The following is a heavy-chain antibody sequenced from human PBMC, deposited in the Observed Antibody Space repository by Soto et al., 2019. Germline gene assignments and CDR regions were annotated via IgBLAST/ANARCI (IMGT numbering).Heavy chain of an antibody. CDR3: ARAYDILTGYPGGYYYYGMGV. Sequence: SETLSLTCTVSGGSISSYYWSWIRQPPGKGLEWIGYIYYSGSTNYNPSLKSRVTISVDTSKNQFSLKLSSVTAADTAVYYCARAYDILTGYPGGYYYYGMGVWGQGTTVTVSS. V-gene: IGHV4-59*01. CDR1: GGSISSYY. CDR2: IYYSGST. J-gene: IGHJ6*02. D-gene: IGHD3-9*01.